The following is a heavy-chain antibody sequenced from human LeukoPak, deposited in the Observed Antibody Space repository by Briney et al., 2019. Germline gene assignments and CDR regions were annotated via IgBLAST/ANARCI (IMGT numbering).Heavy chain of an antibody. CDR2: ISAYNGNT. D-gene: IGHD3-22*01. CDR1: GYTFTSYG. V-gene: IGHV1-18*01. Sequence: GASVKVSCKASGYTFTSYGISWVRQAPGQGLEWMGWISAYNGNTNYAQKLQGRVTMTTDTSTSTAYMELRSLRSDDTAVYYCAKSMYYHDSSGPSDYWGQGTLVTVSS. CDR3: AKSMYYHDSSGPSDY. J-gene: IGHJ4*02.